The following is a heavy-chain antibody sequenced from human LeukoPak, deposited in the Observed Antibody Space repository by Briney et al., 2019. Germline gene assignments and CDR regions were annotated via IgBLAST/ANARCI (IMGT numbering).Heavy chain of an antibody. D-gene: IGHD2-15*01. J-gene: IGHJ6*03. Sequence: GGSLRLSCAASGFTFNNYGMHWVRQAPGKGLEWVAFIRYNGNNQHYADSVKGRFTISRDNSRNTLYLQVNSLRAEDMAIYYCAKNGDRGAYCSGGTCYPYFYYYMDVWGKGTTVTFSS. CDR1: GFTFNNYG. CDR3: AKNGDRGAYCSGGTCYPYFYYYMDV. CDR2: IRYNGNNQ. V-gene: IGHV3-30*02.